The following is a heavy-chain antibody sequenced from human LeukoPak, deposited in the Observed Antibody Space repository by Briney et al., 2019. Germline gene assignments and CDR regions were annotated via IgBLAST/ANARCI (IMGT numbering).Heavy chain of an antibody. D-gene: IGHD6-13*01. J-gene: IGHJ4*02. CDR3: ARGFYTNSWRFDY. CDR1: GGSISNYY. CDR2: IYYSGST. V-gene: IGHV4-59*01. Sequence: SETLSLTCTVSGGSISNYYWSWIRQPPGKGLEWIGYIYYSGSTNYNPSLKSRVTISVDTSRNQFSLKLSSVTAADTAVYFCARGFYTNSWRFDYWGQGTLVTVSS.